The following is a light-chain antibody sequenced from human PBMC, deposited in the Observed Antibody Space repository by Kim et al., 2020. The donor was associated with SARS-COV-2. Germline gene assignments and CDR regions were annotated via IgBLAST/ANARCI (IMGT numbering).Light chain of an antibody. Sequence: ATVGDRVTVPCRASQSVNGWLNWYQQKPGKAPHLLVYRTSTLKSGVPPRFSGSASGTDFTLTISSLQPEDFATYYCQQSYDFPRTFGQGTKVDIK. V-gene: IGKV1-39*01. CDR2: RTS. J-gene: IGKJ1*01. CDR1: QSVNGW. CDR3: QQSYDFPRT.